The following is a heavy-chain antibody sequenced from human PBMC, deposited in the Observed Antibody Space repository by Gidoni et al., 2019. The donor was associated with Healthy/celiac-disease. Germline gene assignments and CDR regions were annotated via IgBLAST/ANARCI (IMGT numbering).Heavy chain of an antibody. CDR1: GFTFDDYA. D-gene: IGHD1-1*01. J-gene: IGHJ3*02. CDR2: ISWNSGSI. CDR3: AKDRRKYNWNLYFDI. Sequence: EVQLVESGGGLVQPGRSLRLSCAASGFTFDDYAMHWVRQAPGNGLEWVSGISWNSGSISYADSVKGLFTISRDNAKNSLYLQMNSLRAEDTALYYCAKDRRKYNWNLYFDIWGQGTMVTVSS. V-gene: IGHV3-9*01.